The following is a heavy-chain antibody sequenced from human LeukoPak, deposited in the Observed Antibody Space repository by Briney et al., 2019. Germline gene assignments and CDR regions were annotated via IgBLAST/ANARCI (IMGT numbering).Heavy chain of an antibody. D-gene: IGHD1-26*01. CDR2: IWYDGSNK. Sequence: GRSLRLSCAASGFTFSSYGMHWVRQAPGKGLEWVAVIWYDGSNKYYADSVKGRFTISRDNSKNTLYLQMNSLRAEDTAVYCCARGRGGSPYYFDYWGQGTLVTVSS. V-gene: IGHV3-33*01. CDR3: ARGRGGSPYYFDY. J-gene: IGHJ4*02. CDR1: GFTFSSYG.